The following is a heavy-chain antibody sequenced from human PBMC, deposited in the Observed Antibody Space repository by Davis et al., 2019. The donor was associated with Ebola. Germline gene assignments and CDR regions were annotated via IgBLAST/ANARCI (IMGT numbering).Heavy chain of an antibody. Sequence: SETLPLTCTVSGGSISSYYWSWIRQPPGKGLEWIGYIYYSGSTNYNPSLKSRVTISVDTSKNQFSLKLSSVTAADTAVYYCARGGLTMVRGVMDYYYYYGMDVWGQGTTVTVSS. CDR2: IYYSGST. J-gene: IGHJ6*02. CDR1: GGSISSYY. D-gene: IGHD3-10*01. CDR3: ARGGLTMVRGVMDYYYYYGMDV. V-gene: IGHV4-59*01.